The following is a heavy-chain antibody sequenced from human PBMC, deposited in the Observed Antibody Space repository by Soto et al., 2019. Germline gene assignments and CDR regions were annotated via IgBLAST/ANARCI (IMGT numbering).Heavy chain of an antibody. V-gene: IGHV4-34*01. CDR2: INHSGST. J-gene: IGHJ6*02. CDR1: GGSFSGYY. CDR3: AREKWLRPRYYYYGMDV. D-gene: IGHD5-12*01. Sequence: QVQLQQWGAGLLKPSETLSLTCAVYGGSFSGYYWSWIRQPPGKGLEWIGEINHSGSTNYNPSIKSRVTKSVDTSKNQFSLKLSSVAAADTAVYYCAREKWLRPRYYYYGMDVWGQGTTVTVSS.